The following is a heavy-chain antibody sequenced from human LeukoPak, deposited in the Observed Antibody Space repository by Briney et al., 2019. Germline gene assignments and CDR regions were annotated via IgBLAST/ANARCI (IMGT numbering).Heavy chain of an antibody. CDR3: ARDIDYDSSGLEFLGMDV. Sequence: SETLSLTCTVSGGSISSDGYYWSWIRQHPGKGLEWIGYIYYSGSTYYNPSLKSRVTISVDTSKNQFSLKLSSVTAADTAVYYCARDIDYDSSGLEFLGMDVWGQGTTVTVSS. J-gene: IGHJ6*02. D-gene: IGHD3-22*01. CDR1: GGSISSDGYY. V-gene: IGHV4-31*03. CDR2: IYYSGST.